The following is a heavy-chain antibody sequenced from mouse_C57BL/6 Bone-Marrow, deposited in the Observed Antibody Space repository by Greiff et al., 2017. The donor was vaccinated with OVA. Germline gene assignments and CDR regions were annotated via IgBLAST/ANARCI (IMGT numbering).Heavy chain of an antibody. CDR3: ARTVVARDYYAMDY. CDR1: GFTFSSYG. CDR2: ISSGGSYT. D-gene: IGHD1-1*01. V-gene: IGHV5-6*01. Sequence: EVQLVESGGDLVKPGGSLKLSCAASGFTFSSYGMSWVRQTPDKRLEWVATISSGGSYTYYPDSVKGRFTISRDNTKSTLYLQMSSLKSEDTAMYYCARTVVARDYYAMDYWGQGTSVTVSS. J-gene: IGHJ4*01.